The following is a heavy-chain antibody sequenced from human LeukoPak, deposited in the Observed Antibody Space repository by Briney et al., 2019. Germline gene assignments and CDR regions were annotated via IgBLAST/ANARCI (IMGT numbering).Heavy chain of an antibody. D-gene: IGHD2-2*01. CDR2: INPNGGST. Sequence: ASVKVSCKASGYTFTTYYMHWVRQAPGQGLEWMGIINPNGGSTSYAPKFQGRVTVTRDMSTSTVYMDLSSLRSEDTAVYYCARAPQDIVVVPAAELRYYYYYYMDVWGKGTTVTVSS. CDR3: ARAPQDIVVVPAAELRYYYYYYMDV. J-gene: IGHJ6*03. CDR1: GYTFTTYY. V-gene: IGHV1-46*01.